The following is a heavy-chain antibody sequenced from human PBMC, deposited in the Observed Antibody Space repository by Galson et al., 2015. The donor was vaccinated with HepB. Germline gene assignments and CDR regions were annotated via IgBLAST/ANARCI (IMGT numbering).Heavy chain of an antibody. D-gene: IGHD1-26*01. Sequence: SVKVSCKASGFTFTSSAVQWVRQARGQRLEWIGWIVVGSGNTNYAQKFQERVTFTRDMSTSTADMELSSLRSEDTAVYYCAARSREWELLRPDYWGQGTLVTVSS. J-gene: IGHJ4*02. CDR2: IVVGSGNT. CDR3: AARSREWELLRPDY. V-gene: IGHV1-58*01. CDR1: GFTFTSSA.